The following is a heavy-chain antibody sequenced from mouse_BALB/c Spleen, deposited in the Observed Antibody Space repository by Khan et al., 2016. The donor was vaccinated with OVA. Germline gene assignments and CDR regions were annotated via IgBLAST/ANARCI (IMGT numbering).Heavy chain of an antibody. J-gene: IGHJ3*01. Sequence: VQLQQSGAELVKPGASVRLSCKASGYIFTSYYLYWVKERPGHGLEWIGDINPSNGGTNFNEKFKSKATLTVDKSSSTSYMQLSSLTSEDSAVYYCTRSGYGSFAYWGQGTLVTVSA. CDR2: INPSNGGT. CDR1: GYIFTSYY. V-gene: IGHV1S81*02. D-gene: IGHD2-2*01. CDR3: TRSGYGSFAY.